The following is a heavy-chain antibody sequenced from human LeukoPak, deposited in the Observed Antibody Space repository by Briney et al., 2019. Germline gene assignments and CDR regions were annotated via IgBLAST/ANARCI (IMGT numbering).Heavy chain of an antibody. CDR2: INPNSGGT. Sequence: ASVKVSCKASGYTFTGYYMHWVRQAPGQGLEWMGWINPNSGGTNYAQKFQGRVTMTRDTSISTAYMELSRLRSDDTAVYYCAKIAYGANFFDYWGQGTLVTVSS. CDR3: AKIAYGANFFDY. J-gene: IGHJ4*02. V-gene: IGHV1-2*02. CDR1: GYTFTGYY. D-gene: IGHD4/OR15-4a*01.